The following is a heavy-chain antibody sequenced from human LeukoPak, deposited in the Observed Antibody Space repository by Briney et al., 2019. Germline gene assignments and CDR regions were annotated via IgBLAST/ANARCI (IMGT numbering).Heavy chain of an antibody. J-gene: IGHJ4*02. CDR2: IYPGDSDT. V-gene: IGHV5-51*01. D-gene: IGHD3-3*01. CDR1: GYSFTSYW. Sequence: GESLKISCKGSGYSFTSYWIGWVRQMPGKGLEWMGIIYPGDSDTRYSPSFQGQVTISVDRSIRTAYLQWNSLKASDTAMYYCASFGANPTYFDYWGQGTLVTVSS. CDR3: ASFGANPTYFDY.